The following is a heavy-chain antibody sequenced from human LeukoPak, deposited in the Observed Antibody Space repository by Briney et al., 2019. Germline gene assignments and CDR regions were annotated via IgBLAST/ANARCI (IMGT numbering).Heavy chain of an antibody. Sequence: GGSLRLSCAASGFTVSNNYMSWVRQAPGKGLEWVSAISGSGGSTYYADSVKGRFTISKDNSKNTLYLQMNSLRAEDTAVYHCVRIGVGYSYGSGFDPWGQGTLVIVSS. CDR1: GFTVSNNY. J-gene: IGHJ5*02. D-gene: IGHD3-10*01. CDR2: ISGSGGST. V-gene: IGHV3-23*01. CDR3: VRIGVGYSYGSGFDP.